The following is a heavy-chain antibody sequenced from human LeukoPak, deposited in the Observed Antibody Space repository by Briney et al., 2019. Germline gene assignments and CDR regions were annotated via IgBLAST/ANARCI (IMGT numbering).Heavy chain of an antibody. CDR1: GFNFMTYG. J-gene: IGHJ4*02. D-gene: IGHD3-10*01. CDR3: AKGLRWFGDFYFNFFDY. V-gene: IGHV3-30*18. Sequence: GGSLRLSCAASGFNFMTYGMHWVRQAPGKGLEWVAFISYDGGKRFFGEPVKGRFTIARDNSENTVSLQMNTLKTEDTAVYYCAKGLRWFGDFYFNFFDYWGQGILVTVSS. CDR2: ISYDGGKR.